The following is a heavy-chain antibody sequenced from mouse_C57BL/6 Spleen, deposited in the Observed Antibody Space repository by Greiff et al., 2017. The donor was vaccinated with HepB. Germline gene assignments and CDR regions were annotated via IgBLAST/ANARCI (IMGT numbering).Heavy chain of an antibody. D-gene: IGHD2-4*01. J-gene: IGHJ2*01. CDR2: IDPANGNT. CDR3: GPGDYDVPNYFDY. CDR1: GFNIKNTY. V-gene: IGHV14-3*01. Sequence: VQLQQSVAELVRPGASVKLSCTASGFNIKNTYMHWVKQRPEQGLEWIGRIDPANGNTKYAPKFQGKATITADTSSNTAYLQLSSLTSEDTAIYYCGPGDYDVPNYFDYWGQGTTLTVSS.